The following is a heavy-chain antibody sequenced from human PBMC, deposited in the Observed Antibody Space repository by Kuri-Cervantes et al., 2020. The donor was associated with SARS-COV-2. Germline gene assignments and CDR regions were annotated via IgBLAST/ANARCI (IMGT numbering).Heavy chain of an antibody. CDR2: IYYSGST. CDR1: GGSISSYY. CDR3: ARESNYSHYYGTEV. V-gene: IGHV4-59*01. J-gene: IGHJ6*02. Sequence: GSLRLSCSVSGGSISSYYWSWIRQPPGKGLEWIGYIYYSGSTTYNPSLKSRVTISVDTSKNQFFLELDSVTAAGTAVYYCARESNYSHYYGTEVWGQGTTVTVSS.